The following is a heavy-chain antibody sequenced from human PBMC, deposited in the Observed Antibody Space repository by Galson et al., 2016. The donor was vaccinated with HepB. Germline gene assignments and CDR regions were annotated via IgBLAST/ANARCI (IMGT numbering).Heavy chain of an antibody. CDR1: GYTFTTYA. D-gene: IGHD6-19*01. CDR2: INSGNGDT. J-gene: IGHJ5*02. Sequence: SVKVSCKASGYTFTTYAMHCVRQAPGQRLEWMGYINSGNGDTKYSQKFQGRVTITNDTSASTAYMELSSLRSEDTAVYYCARDDRFGWYGFDPWGQGTLVTVSS. V-gene: IGHV1-3*01. CDR3: ARDDRFGWYGFDP.